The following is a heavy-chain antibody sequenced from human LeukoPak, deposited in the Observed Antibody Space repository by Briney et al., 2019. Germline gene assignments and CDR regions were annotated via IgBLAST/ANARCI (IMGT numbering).Heavy chain of an antibody. CDR3: ARDLGRSISCYDY. D-gene: IGHD2-2*01. CDR2: ISSGGSSI. CDR1: GFTFSSYD. Sequence: GGALRLSCAASGFTFSSYDMNWVRQAPGKGLEWLSFISSGGSSIYYADSVKGRFTISRDNAKNSLYLQMNSLGAEDTAVYYCARDLGRSISCYDYWGQGTLVTVSS. J-gene: IGHJ4*02. V-gene: IGHV3-48*03.